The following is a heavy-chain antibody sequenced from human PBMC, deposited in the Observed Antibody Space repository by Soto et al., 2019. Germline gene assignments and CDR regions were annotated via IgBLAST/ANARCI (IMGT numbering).Heavy chain of an antibody. Sequence: GGSLRLSCAASGFTFSNYAMDWVRQAPGKGLEWVSDISGSGGCTYYAGSVKGRFTISRDNSKNTLFLQMNSLRADDTAVYYCAKDRVRSSGNFDYWGQGTLVTVSS. V-gene: IGHV3-23*01. J-gene: IGHJ4*02. D-gene: IGHD3-10*01. CDR3: AKDRVRSSGNFDY. CDR1: GFTFSNYA. CDR2: ISGSGGCT.